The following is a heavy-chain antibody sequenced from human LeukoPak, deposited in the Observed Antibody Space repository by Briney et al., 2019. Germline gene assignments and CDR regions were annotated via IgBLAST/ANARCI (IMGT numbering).Heavy chain of an antibody. V-gene: IGHV4-39*01. CDR1: GGSISSSSYY. CDR3: ARSRDGYISDY. J-gene: IGHJ4*02. CDR2: IYYSGST. D-gene: IGHD5-24*01. Sequence: SETLSLTCTVSGGSISSSSYYWGWIRQPPGKGLEWIGSIYYSGSTYYNPSLKSRVTISVDTSKNQFSLKLSYVTAADTAVYYCARSRDGYISDYWGQGTLVTVSS.